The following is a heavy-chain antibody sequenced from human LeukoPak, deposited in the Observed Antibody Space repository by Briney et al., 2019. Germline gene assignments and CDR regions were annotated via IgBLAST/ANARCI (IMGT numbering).Heavy chain of an antibody. J-gene: IGHJ4*02. V-gene: IGHV1-18*01. CDR1: GYTFTSYG. Sequence: GASVKVSCKASGYTFTSYGISWVRQAPGQGLEWMGWISAYNGNTNYAQKLQGRVTMTTDTSTSIAYMELRSLRSDDTAVYYCARVPPPNYDILTGYYDEYYFDYWGQGTLVTVSS. D-gene: IGHD3-9*01. CDR3: ARVPPPNYDILTGYYDEYYFDY. CDR2: ISAYNGNT.